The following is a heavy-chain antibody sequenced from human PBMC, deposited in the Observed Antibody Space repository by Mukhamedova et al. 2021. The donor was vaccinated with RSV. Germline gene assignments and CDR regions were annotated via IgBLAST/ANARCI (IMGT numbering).Heavy chain of an antibody. D-gene: IGHD1-26*01. Sequence: GTANYAQKFQGRVTITADESTSTAYMELSSLRSEDTAVYYCATAPMMYSGSSLDYWGQGTLVTVSS. CDR2: GTA. J-gene: IGHJ4*02. CDR3: ATAPMMYSGSSLDY. V-gene: IGHV1-69*01.